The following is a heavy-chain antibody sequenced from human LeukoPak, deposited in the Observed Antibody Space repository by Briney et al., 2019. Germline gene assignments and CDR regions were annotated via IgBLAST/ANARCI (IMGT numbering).Heavy chain of an antibody. CDR1: GFTFSSYA. J-gene: IGHJ4*02. Sequence: PGGSLRLSCAASGFTFSSYAMGWVRQAPGTGLEWVSSISSSGGSTYYADSVKGRFTISRDDSKNTLHLQMNSLRAEDTAVYYCAKDQRGGVLRSYWGQGTLVTVSS. CDR3: AKDQRGGVLRSY. V-gene: IGHV3-23*01. CDR2: ISSSGGST. D-gene: IGHD4/OR15-4a*01.